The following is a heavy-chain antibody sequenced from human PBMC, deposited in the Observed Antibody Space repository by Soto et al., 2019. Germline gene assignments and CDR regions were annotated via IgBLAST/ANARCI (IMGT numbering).Heavy chain of an antibody. V-gene: IGHV4-30-4*01. CDR1: GGSISSGDYY. Sequence: SETLSLTCTVSGGSISSGDYYWSWIRQPPGKGLEWIGYIYYSGSTYYNPSLKSRVTISVDTSKNQFSLKLSSVTAADTAVYYCARDQGSSWSPPYYYYYGMDVWGQGTTVTVSS. CDR2: IYYSGST. CDR3: ARDQGSSWSPPYYYYYGMDV. J-gene: IGHJ6*02. D-gene: IGHD6-13*01.